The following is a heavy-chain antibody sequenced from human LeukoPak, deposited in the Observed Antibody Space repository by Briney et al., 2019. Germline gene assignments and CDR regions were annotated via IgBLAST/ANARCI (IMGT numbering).Heavy chain of an antibody. J-gene: IGHJ6*04. Sequence: GGSLRLFCTVSGFTFSNYWMTWVRQSPGKGLEWLANIKEDGSEKKYVGSVRGRFTISRDNAKNSLFLQMNSLRVEDTAVYYCARAQSAGLDVWGKGTTVTVSS. CDR3: ARAQSAGLDV. D-gene: IGHD1-14*01. CDR2: IKEDGSEK. CDR1: GFTFSNYW. V-gene: IGHV3-7*01.